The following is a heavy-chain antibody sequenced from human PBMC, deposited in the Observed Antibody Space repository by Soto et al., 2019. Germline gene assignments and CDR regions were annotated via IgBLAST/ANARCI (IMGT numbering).Heavy chain of an antibody. CDR1: NGSLSGYS. V-gene: IGHV4-34*01. D-gene: IGHD6-6*01. J-gene: IGHJ5*02. CDR2: INHSGTI. CDR3: ATGGGFIEGRMVWFDP. Sequence: PSETLSLTCSVYNGSLSGYSWNWIRQPPWKGLEWIGEINHSGTINYNPSLRSRVTMSVDRSRNQFSLKLRSVTAADTAVYYCATGGGFIEGRMVWFDPWGQGTQVTVSS.